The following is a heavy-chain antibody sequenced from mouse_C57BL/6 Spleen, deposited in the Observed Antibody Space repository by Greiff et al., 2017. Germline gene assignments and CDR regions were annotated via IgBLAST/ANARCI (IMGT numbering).Heavy chain of an antibody. Sequence: QVQLQQSGPGLVQPSQSLSITCTVSGFSLTSYGVHWVRQSPGTGLEWLGVIWSGGSTDYNAAFISRLSISKDNSKSQVFFKVNSLQADYTAIYYCAREAGTGDWYFDVWGTGTTVTVSS. CDR2: IWSGGST. CDR3: AREAGTGDWYFDV. V-gene: IGHV2-2*01. CDR1: GFSLTSYG. D-gene: IGHD4-1*01. J-gene: IGHJ1*03.